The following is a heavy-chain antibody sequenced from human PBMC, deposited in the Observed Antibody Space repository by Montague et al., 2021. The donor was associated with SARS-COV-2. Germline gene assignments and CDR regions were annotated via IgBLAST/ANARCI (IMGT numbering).Heavy chain of an antibody. V-gene: IGHV4-39*01. CDR2: LHYAGSA. Sequence: SETLSLTCTVSGGSFSSGDSYRGWLRQAPGKGLEWIGDLHYAGSAYYNPSLRSRVTISADTSKNQFSLKLNSVTAADTAVYYCVATYNGNWYYFDYWGQGTLVTVSS. J-gene: IGHJ4*02. D-gene: IGHD6-13*01. CDR3: VATYNGNWYYFDY. CDR1: GGSFSSGDSY.